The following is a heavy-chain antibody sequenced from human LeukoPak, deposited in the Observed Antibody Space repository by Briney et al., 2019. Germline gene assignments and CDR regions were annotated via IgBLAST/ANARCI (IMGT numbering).Heavy chain of an antibody. CDR1: GGSITTNY. CDR2: IYYTGDT. CDR3: ARVGWTTSNPSHDAFDL. Sequence: SETLSLTCTVSGGSITTNYWSWIRQPPGKGLEWIGYIYYTGDTSSNPSLKSRVTISLDRSKNLFSLKLNSVTAADTAVYYCARVGWTTSNPSHDAFDLWGQGTMVTVSS. J-gene: IGHJ3*01. V-gene: IGHV4-59*12. D-gene: IGHD4-11*01.